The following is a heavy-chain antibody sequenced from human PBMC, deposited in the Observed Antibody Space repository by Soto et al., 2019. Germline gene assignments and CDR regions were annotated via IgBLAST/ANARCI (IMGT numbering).Heavy chain of an antibody. CDR1: GGTFSSYA. J-gene: IGHJ6*02. CDR2: IIPIFGTA. CDR3: ATRGPSMAGGYYYYYYGMDV. D-gene: IGHD2-8*01. Sequence: VKVSCKASGGTFSSYAISWVRQAPGQGLEWMGGIIPIFGTANYAQKFQGRVTITADESTSTAYMELSSLRSEDTAVYYCATRGPSMAGGYYYYYYGMDVWGQGTTVTVSS. V-gene: IGHV1-69*01.